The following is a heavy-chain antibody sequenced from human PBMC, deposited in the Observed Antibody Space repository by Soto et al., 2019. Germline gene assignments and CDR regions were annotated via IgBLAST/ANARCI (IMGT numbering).Heavy chain of an antibody. V-gene: IGHV3-33*01. J-gene: IGHJ4*02. CDR2: IWYDGNDK. CDR3: ARGRGGDYGGNSGYFDY. CDR1: GFTFSGFG. D-gene: IGHD4-17*01. Sequence: QVQLVESGRGVVQPGGSLRLSCAASGFTFSGFGMHWVRQAPGKGLEWVAVIWYDGNDKYYADSVKGRFSVSRDNSKNTLYLQMNSLRAEDTAVYYCARGRGGDYGGNSGYFDYWGQGTLVTVSS.